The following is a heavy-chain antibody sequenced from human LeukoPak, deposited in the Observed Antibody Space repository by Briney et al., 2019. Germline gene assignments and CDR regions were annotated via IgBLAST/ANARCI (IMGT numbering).Heavy chain of an antibody. D-gene: IGHD3-3*01. J-gene: IGHJ5*02. CDR2: IYYSGST. CDR1: GGSISSYY. Sequence: PSETLSLTCTVSGGSISSYYWSWIRQPPGKGLEWIGYIYYSGSTNYNPSLKSRVTISVDTSKNQFSLKLSSVTAADTAVYYCARDRGDYDFWSCNNWFDPWGQGTLVTISS. V-gene: IGHV4-59*01. CDR3: ARDRGDYDFWSCNNWFDP.